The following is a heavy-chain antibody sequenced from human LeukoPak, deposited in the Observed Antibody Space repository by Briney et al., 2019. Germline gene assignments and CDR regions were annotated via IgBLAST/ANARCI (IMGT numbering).Heavy chain of an antibody. CDR2: INHSGST. Sequence: SETLSLTCAVYGGSFSGYYWSWIRQPPGKGLEWIGEINHSGSTNYNPSLKSRVTISVDTSKNQFSLKLSSVTAADTAVYYCARGGYSGYEDWGQGTLVTASS. D-gene: IGHD5-12*01. V-gene: IGHV4-34*01. CDR1: GGSFSGYY. CDR3: ARGGYSGYED. J-gene: IGHJ4*02.